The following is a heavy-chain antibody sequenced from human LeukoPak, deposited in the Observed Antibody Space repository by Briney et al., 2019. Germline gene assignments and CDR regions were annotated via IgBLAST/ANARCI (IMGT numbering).Heavy chain of an antibody. CDR3: ARPPMVRGVIITGDDVFDI. CDR1: GFTFGSYA. V-gene: IGHV3-23*01. Sequence: GGSLRLSCAASGFTFGSYAMSWVRQAPGKGLEWVSTIGGGSETTSYADSAKGRFTNSRDNSKNTLYLQMNSLKAEDTAVYYCARPPMVRGVIITGDDVFDIWGQGTMVTVSS. CDR2: IGGGSETT. D-gene: IGHD3-10*01. J-gene: IGHJ3*02.